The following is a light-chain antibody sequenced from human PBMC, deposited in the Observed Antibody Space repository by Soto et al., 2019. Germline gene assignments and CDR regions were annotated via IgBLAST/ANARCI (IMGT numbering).Light chain of an antibody. Sequence: DIVMTQSPDSLAVSLGERATINCKSSQSVLYSSNNKNYLAWYQQKPGQPPKLLIYWASTRESGVPDRFSGSGSGTDFTLTITSLQAKDVAVYYCQQHYSTPYTFGQGTKLEI. CDR2: WAS. V-gene: IGKV4-1*01. J-gene: IGKJ2*01. CDR1: QSVLYSSNNKNY. CDR3: QQHYSTPYT.